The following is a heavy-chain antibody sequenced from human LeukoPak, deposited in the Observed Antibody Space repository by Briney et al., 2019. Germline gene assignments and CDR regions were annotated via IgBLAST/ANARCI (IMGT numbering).Heavy chain of an antibody. V-gene: IGHV3-30-3*02. CDR3: VKNVNLYYGSGGAMDV. CDR2: ISYDGSNK. D-gene: IGHD3-10*01. J-gene: IGHJ6*02. CDR1: GFTFSSYA. Sequence: PGGSLRLSCAASGFTFSSYAMHWVRQAPGKGLEWVAVISYDGSNKYYADSVKGRFTISRDNSKNTLYLQMNSLRAEDTSVYYCVKNVNLYYGSGGAMDVWGQGTTVTVSS.